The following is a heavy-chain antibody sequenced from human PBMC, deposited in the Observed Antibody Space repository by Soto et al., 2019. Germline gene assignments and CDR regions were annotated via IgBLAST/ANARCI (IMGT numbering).Heavy chain of an antibody. CDR2: INPKSGGT. CDR1: GYTFTVYY. CDR3: ARDLAKGGGSAGFDY. D-gene: IGHD1-26*01. Sequence: QVQLVQSGAEVKKPGASVNVSCKASGYTFTVYYMHWVRQAPGQGLEWMGWINPKSGGTMYPQKFQGRVTMTWDTSISTAYMALTRVRSDDTAVYYCARDLAKGGGSAGFDYWVQGTLVTVSS. J-gene: IGHJ4*02. V-gene: IGHV1-2*02.